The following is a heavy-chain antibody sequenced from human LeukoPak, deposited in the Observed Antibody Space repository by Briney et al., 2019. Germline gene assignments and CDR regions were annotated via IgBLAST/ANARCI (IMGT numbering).Heavy chain of an antibody. Sequence: GSLRLSCAASGFTFGTYALSWVRQAPGKGLEWVSAISGSGGSTYYADSVEGRFTISRDNSKNTLYLQMNSLRAEDTAVYYCAKDYYDSRGYYYAFDYWGQGTLVTVSS. J-gene: IGHJ4*02. CDR2: ISGSGGST. CDR3: AKDYYDSRGYYYAFDY. V-gene: IGHV3-23*01. D-gene: IGHD3-22*01. CDR1: GFTFGTYA.